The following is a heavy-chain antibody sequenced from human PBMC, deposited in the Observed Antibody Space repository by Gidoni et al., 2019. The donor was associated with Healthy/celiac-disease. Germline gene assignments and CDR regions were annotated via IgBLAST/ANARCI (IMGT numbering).Heavy chain of an antibody. CDR2: IYYSGRT. CDR3: SRDSPTVTNAFDI. V-gene: IGHV4-31*03. J-gene: IGHJ3*02. CDR1: GGSISSGGYY. Sequence: QVQLQESGPGLVKPSQTLSLTCTVSGGSISSGGYYWSWIRQHPGKGLEWIGYIYYSGRTYYTPSLKSRVTISVDTSKNQFSLKLSSVTAADTAVYYCSRDSPTVTNAFDIWGQGTMVTVSS. D-gene: IGHD4-17*01.